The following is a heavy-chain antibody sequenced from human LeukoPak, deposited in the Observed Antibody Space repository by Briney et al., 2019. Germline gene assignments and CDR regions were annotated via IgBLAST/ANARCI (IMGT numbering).Heavy chain of an antibody. Sequence: GGSLTLAWLAAESSFSTFSMDWVRQAPGKVPEWVSYISTRRETIYYGDSVKGRFTICRHNAKNSLYLQPNRLIADRTAVYDLARDRFSGSPEPGRGLGWFDPWGQGNLVTVSS. CDR3: ARDRFSGSPEPGRGLGWFDP. D-gene: IGHD5-12*01. CDR2: ISTRRETI. CDR1: ESSFSTFS. V-gene: IGHV3-48*04. J-gene: IGHJ5*02.